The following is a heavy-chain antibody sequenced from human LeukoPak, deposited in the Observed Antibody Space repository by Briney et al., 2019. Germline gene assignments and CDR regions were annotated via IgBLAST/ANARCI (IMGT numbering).Heavy chain of an antibody. CDR3: ARSSLSSSWFLDY. J-gene: IGHJ4*02. CDR1: GGSTSSYY. V-gene: IGHV4-59*01. CDR2: ISHSGNT. Sequence: PSETLSLSCSVSGGSTSSYYWNWIRQPPGKGLEWIGYISHSGNTNYNPSLKSRVTISEDTSKNQFSLKLSSVTAADTAVYYCARSSLSSSWFLDYWGQGTLVTVSS. D-gene: IGHD6-13*01.